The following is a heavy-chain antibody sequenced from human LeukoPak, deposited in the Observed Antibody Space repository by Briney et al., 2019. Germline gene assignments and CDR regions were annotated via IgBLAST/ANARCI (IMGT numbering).Heavy chain of an antibody. D-gene: IGHD3-16*02. CDR3: AKGAFGGVIVTRYYFDY. V-gene: IGHV3-11*01. Sequence: GGSLRLSCAASGYTFSDYYMNWIRQAPGKGLEWVASVGGSGSSIFYADSVQGRFTISRDNAKNSLYLQMNSLRAEDTAVYYCAKGAFGGVIVTRYYFDYWGQGTLVTVSS. CDR1: GYTFSDYY. J-gene: IGHJ4*02. CDR2: VGGSGSSI.